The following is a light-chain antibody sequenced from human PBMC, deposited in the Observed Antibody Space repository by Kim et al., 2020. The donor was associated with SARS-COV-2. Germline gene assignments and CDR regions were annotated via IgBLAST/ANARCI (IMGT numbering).Light chain of an antibody. J-gene: IGKJ2*01. CDR3: QQSYSAPYT. Sequence: SSSVGDKVTITCRASQSIAIYLNWYQQKPGKAPNLLIYAASSLQSGVSSRFSGSGSGTDYTLTISSLQPEDCATYFCQQSYSAPYTFGQGTKLEIK. CDR2: AAS. CDR1: QSIAIY. V-gene: IGKV1-39*01.